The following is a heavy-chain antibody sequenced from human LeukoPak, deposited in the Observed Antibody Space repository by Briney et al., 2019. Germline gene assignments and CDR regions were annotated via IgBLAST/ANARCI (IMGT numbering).Heavy chain of an antibody. Sequence: GESLRLSCAASGFIFSNYWMDWVRQVPGKGLEWVANMKGDGSEFYYVDSVKGRFTISRDNAKNSLYLQMNNLGAEDTAIYYCARDLGWLLLDYWGQGTLVTVSS. CDR2: MKGDGSEF. CDR1: GFIFSNYW. J-gene: IGHJ4*02. CDR3: ARDLGWLLLDY. V-gene: IGHV3-7*03. D-gene: IGHD2-15*01.